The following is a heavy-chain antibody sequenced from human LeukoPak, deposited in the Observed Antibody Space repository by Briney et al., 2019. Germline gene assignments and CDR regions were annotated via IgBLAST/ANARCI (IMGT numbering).Heavy chain of an antibody. J-gene: IGHJ4*02. CDR1: GGSVINTNW. CDR3: AREGGFYRPLDY. D-gene: IGHD3-3*01. CDR2: VHLDGRT. V-gene: IGHV4-4*02. Sequence: PSEALSLTCGVSGGSVINTNWWTWVRQPPGKGLEWIGEVHLDGRTNYNPSLESRLTMSVDVSENQVSLKLTSVTAADTAVYYCAREGGFYRPLDYSGQGTLVTVSS.